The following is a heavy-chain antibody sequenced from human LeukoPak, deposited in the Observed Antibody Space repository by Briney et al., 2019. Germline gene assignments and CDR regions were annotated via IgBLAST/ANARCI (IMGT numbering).Heavy chain of an antibody. CDR1: GFTFSSYG. CDR3: AKDIRYFGYCSGGSCRYTFDY. CDR2: ISYDGSNK. V-gene: IGHV3-30*18. D-gene: IGHD2-15*01. Sequence: GGSLRLSCAASGFTFSSYGMHWDRQAPGKGLEWVAVISYDGSNKYYADSVKGRFTISRDNSKNTLYLQMSSLRAEDTAVYYCAKDIRYFGYCSGGSCRYTFDYWGQGTLVTVSS. J-gene: IGHJ4*02.